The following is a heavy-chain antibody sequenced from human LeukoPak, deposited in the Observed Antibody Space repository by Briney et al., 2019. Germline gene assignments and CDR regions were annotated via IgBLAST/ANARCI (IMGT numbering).Heavy chain of an antibody. CDR3: AVVPAAIEF. CDR1: GGSFSGYY. CDR2: INHSGST. V-gene: IGHV4-34*01. J-gene: IGHJ4*02. D-gene: IGHD2-2*01. Sequence: SETLSLTCAVYGGSFSGYYWSWIRQPPGKGLEWIGEINHSGSTNYNPSLKSRVTISVDTSKNQFSLKLSSVTAADTAVYYCAVVPAAIEFWGQGTLVTVSP.